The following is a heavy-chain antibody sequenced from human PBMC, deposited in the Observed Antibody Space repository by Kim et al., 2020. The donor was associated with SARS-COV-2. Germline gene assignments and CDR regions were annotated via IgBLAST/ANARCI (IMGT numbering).Heavy chain of an antibody. CDR3: ARDVKANIAAAGKAFDY. CDR2: IKQDGSEK. V-gene: IGHV3-7*01. CDR1: GFTFSSYW. J-gene: IGHJ4*02. Sequence: GGSLRLSCAASGFTFSSYWMSWVRQAPGKGLEWVANIKQDGSEKYYVDSVKGRFTISRDNAKNSLYLQMNSLRAEDTAVYYCARDVKANIAAAGKAFDYWGQGTLVTVSS. D-gene: IGHD6-13*01.